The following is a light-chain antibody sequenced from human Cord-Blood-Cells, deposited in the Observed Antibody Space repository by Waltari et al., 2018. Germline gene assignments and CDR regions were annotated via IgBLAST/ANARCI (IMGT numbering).Light chain of an antibody. Sequence: QSALTQPASVSGSPGQSITISCTGTSSDVGGYNYVSWYQQHPGKAPKLMIYDVSKRPSGVSNRCSGSKSGNTASLTISGRQAEDEADYYCSSYTSSSTLVFGGGTKLTVL. CDR2: DVS. J-gene: IGLJ3*02. CDR1: SSDVGGYNY. CDR3: SSYTSSSTLV. V-gene: IGLV2-14*01.